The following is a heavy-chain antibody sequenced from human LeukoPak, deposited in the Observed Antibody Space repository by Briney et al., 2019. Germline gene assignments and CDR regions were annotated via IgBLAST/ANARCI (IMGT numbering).Heavy chain of an antibody. CDR3: AREGDGYNYPWDFDY. J-gene: IGHJ4*02. V-gene: IGHV3-21*01. D-gene: IGHD5-24*01. CDR2: ISSSSSYI. Sequence: GWSLRLSCAASGFTFSSYSMNWVRQARGKGLEWVSSISSSSSYIYYADSVKGRFTISRDNAKNSLYLQMNSLRAEDTAVYYCAREGDGYNYPWDFDYWGQGTLVTVSS. CDR1: GFTFSSYS.